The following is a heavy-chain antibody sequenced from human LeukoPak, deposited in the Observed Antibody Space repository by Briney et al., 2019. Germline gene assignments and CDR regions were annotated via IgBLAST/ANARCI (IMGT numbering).Heavy chain of an antibody. D-gene: IGHD6-19*01. V-gene: IGHV4-34*01. Sequence: SETLSLTCAVYGGSFSGYYWSWIRQPPGKGLEWIGEINHSGSTNYNPSLKSRVTISVDTSKNQFSLKLSSVTAADTAVYYCARGRSSGWYFDYWGQGTLVTASS. CDR1: GGSFSGYY. J-gene: IGHJ4*02. CDR3: ARGRSSGWYFDY. CDR2: INHSGST.